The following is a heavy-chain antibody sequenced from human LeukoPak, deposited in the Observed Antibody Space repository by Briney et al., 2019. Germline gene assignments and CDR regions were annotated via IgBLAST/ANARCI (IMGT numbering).Heavy chain of an antibody. Sequence: GGSLRLSCAASGFSFSVYEMNWVRQAPGKGLEWVSHISSSGSTIYYTDSVKGRFTISRDNSKNTLYLQMNSLRAEDTAVYYCATAHCNGDCFSVSYFDYWGQGTLVTVSS. J-gene: IGHJ4*02. CDR2: ISSSGSTI. V-gene: IGHV3-48*03. CDR1: GFSFSVYE. CDR3: ATAHCNGDCFSVSYFDY. D-gene: IGHD2-21*02.